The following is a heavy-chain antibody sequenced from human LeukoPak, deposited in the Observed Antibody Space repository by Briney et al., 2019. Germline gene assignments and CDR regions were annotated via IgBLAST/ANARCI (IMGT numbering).Heavy chain of an antibody. CDR1: GFTVSSNY. CDR3: ARERAYCSSTSCYDEFYYFDY. D-gene: IGHD2-2*01. V-gene: IGHV3-53*01. J-gene: IGHJ4*02. CDR2: IYSGGST. Sequence: GGSLRLSCAASGFTVSSNYMSWVRQAPGKGLEWVSVIYSGGSTYYADSVKGRFTIFRDNSKNTLYLQMNSLRAEDTAVYYCARERAYCSSTSCYDEFYYFDYWGQGTLVTVSS.